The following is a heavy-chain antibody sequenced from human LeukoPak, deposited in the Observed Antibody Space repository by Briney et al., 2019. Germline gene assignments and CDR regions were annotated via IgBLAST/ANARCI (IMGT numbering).Heavy chain of an antibody. CDR1: GGSISSSSYY. J-gene: IGHJ3*02. CDR3: ARDLVIWGTANAFDI. Sequence: SETLSLTCTVSGGSISSSSYYWGWIRQPPGKGLEWIGSIYYSGSTYYNPSLKSRVTISVDTSKNQFSLKLSSVTAADTAVYYCARDLVIWGTANAFDIWGQGTMVTVSS. D-gene: IGHD6-25*01. CDR2: IYYSGST. V-gene: IGHV4-39*07.